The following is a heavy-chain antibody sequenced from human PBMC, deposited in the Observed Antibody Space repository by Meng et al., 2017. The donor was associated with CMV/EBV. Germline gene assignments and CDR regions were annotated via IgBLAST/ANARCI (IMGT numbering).Heavy chain of an antibody. V-gene: IGHV2-5*02. J-gene: IGHJ4*02. CDR2: IYWDDDK. Sequence: QITLKESGPTLVEPTQTLTLTCTFSGFSLSTTGVGVAWIRQSPGKAPESLALIYWDDDKRYSPSLKSRLTITKDTSKNQVILTVTNMDPVDTATYYCARWPAEYWGQGTLVPSPQ. CDR3: ARWPAEY. D-gene: IGHD5-24*01. CDR1: GFSLSTTGVG.